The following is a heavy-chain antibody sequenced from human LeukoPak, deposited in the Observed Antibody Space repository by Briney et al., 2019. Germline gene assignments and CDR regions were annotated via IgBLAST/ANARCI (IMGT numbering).Heavy chain of an antibody. D-gene: IGHD3-10*02. CDR1: GFTFSSYG. Sequence: GGSLRLSCAASGFTFSSYGMHWVRQAPGKGLEWVAFIRYDGSKKYYTDFVKGRFTIPRGNSKNTLYLQMNSLSAEDTAFYYCAKEELRRITLWGYMDVWGKGTTVTISS. V-gene: IGHV3-30*02. J-gene: IGHJ6*03. CDR2: IRYDGSKK. CDR3: AKEELRRITLWGYMDV.